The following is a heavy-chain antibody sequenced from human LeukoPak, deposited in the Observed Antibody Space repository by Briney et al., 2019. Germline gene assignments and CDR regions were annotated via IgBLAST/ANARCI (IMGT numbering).Heavy chain of an antibody. J-gene: IGHJ4*02. D-gene: IGHD3-10*01. CDR3: AKSSSYYYGSEAGDPFDY. Sequence: GGSLRLSCAASGFTFSSYAMSWVRQAPGKGLEWVSAISGSGGSTYYADSVKGRFTISRDNSKNTLYLQMNSLRAEDTAVYYCAKSSSYYYGSEAGDPFDYWGQGTLVTVSS. V-gene: IGHV3-23*01. CDR2: ISGSGGST. CDR1: GFTFSSYA.